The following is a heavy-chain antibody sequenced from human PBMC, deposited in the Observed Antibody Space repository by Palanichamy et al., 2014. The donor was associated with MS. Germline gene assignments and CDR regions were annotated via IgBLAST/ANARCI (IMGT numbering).Heavy chain of an antibody. CDR1: GFAVSSNY. V-gene: IGHV3-53*02. D-gene: IGHD4-23*01. Sequence: VQLVQTGGGLIQSGGSLRLSCAASGFAVSSNYMNWVRQAPGKGLEWVSVLYSDGSTHYADSVKGRFTISRDNSMNTLYLQMNSLRAEDTAVYYCANYHGSHFVFDVWGQGTMVIVSS. J-gene: IGHJ3*01. CDR3: ANYHGSHFVFDV. CDR2: LYSDGST.